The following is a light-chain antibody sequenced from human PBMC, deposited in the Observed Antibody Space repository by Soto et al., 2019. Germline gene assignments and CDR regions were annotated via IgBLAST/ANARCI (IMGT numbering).Light chain of an antibody. Sequence: DIQMTQSPSSLSASVGDRVTITCRASQSISSYLNWYQQKPGKAPKLLIYAASSLQSGVPSRFSGSGSGTDLTLTISSLQPEDFATYYCQQSYSTHSITFGQGTRLEIK. J-gene: IGKJ5*01. CDR1: QSISSY. V-gene: IGKV1-39*01. CDR3: QQSYSTHSIT. CDR2: AAS.